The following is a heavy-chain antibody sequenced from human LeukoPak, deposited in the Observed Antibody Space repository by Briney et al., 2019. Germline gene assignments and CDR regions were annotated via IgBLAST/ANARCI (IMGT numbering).Heavy chain of an antibody. CDR3: ARVGRISIFGEANWSDP. D-gene: IGHD3-3*01. J-gene: IGHJ5*02. Sequence: ASVKVSCKASGYTFSNYGISWVRQAPGQGLEWMGWISAKNGKVNYAQEIQGRVTMTIDTSTNTGYMELRSLRSDDTAVYYCARVGRISIFGEANWSDPWGQGTLVTVSS. CDR1: GYTFSNYG. V-gene: IGHV1-18*01. CDR2: ISAKNGKV.